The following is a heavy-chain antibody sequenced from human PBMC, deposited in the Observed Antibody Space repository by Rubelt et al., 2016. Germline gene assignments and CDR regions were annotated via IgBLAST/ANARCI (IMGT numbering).Heavy chain of an antibody. V-gene: IGHV3-48*03. D-gene: IGHD2-15*01. CDR1: GFTFSSYE. J-gene: IGHJ6*02. Sequence: EVQLVESGGGLVQPGGCLRLSCAASGFTFSSYEMNWVRQAPGKGLEWGSYISSSGSTIYYADSVKGRFTISRDNAKNSLYLQMNSLRAEDTAVYYCARVAAATQAQYYYYNGKDVWGRGTTVTVSS. CDR3: ARVAAATQAQYYYYNGKDV. CDR2: ISSSGSTI.